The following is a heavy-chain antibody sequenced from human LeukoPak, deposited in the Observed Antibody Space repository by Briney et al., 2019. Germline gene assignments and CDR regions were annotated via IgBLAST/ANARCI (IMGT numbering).Heavy chain of an antibody. J-gene: IGHJ6*04. CDR1: GYSISSGYY. D-gene: IGHD2-21*01. Sequence: SETLSLTCTVSGYSISSGYYWGWIRQPPGKGLEWIGSIYHSGSTNYNPSLKSRVTISVDTSKNQFSLKLSSVTAADTAVYYCARIAASVSLMDVWGKGTTVTVSS. CDR2: IYHSGST. V-gene: IGHV4-38-2*02. CDR3: ARIAASVSLMDV.